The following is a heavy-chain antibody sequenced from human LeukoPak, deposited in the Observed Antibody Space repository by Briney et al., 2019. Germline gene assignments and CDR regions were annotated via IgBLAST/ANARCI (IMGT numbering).Heavy chain of an antibody. CDR2: IYTSGST. CDR1: GGSISSYY. V-gene: IGHV4-4*07. Sequence: PPETLSLTCTVSGGSISSYYWSWIRQPAGKGLEWIGRIYTSGSTNYNPSLKSRVTMSVDTSKNQFSLKLSSVTAADTAVYYCARGMDHYYDSSGYYSNNWFDPWGQGTLVTVSS. J-gene: IGHJ5*02. D-gene: IGHD3-22*01. CDR3: ARGMDHYYDSSGYYSNNWFDP.